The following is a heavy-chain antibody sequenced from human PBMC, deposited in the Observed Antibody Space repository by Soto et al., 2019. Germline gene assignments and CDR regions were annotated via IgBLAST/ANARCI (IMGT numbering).Heavy chain of an antibody. D-gene: IGHD3-22*01. Sequence: GGSLRLSCAASGFTFSNAWMSWVRQAPGKGLEWVGRIKSKTDGGTTDYAAPVKGRFTISRDDSKNTLYLQMNSLKTEDTAVYYCTTDLYYHSSGYRGAYWGQGTLVTVSS. CDR1: GFTFSNAW. CDR2: IKSKTDGGTT. J-gene: IGHJ4*02. V-gene: IGHV3-15*01. CDR3: TTDLYYHSSGYRGAY.